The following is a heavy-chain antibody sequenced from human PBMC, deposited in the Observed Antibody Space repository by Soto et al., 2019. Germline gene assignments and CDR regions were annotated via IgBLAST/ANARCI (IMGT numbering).Heavy chain of an antibody. Sequence: PGGSLRLSCAASGFTFSSCAMHWVRQAPGKGLEWVAVISYDGSNKFYADSVKGRFTVSRDNSKNTLYLQINSLRAEDTAVYYCARDKRDLRFLEWSYYFDYWGQGTLVTV. J-gene: IGHJ4*02. V-gene: IGHV3-30-3*01. D-gene: IGHD3-3*01. CDR2: ISYDGSNK. CDR3: ARDKRDLRFLEWSYYFDY. CDR1: GFTFSSCA.